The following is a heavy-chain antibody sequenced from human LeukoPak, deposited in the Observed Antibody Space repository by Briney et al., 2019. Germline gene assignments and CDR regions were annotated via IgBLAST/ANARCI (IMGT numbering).Heavy chain of an antibody. Sequence: GGSLRLSCAASGFTVSSKYMSWVRQAPGKGLEWVSVIYIDGGTYYADSVKGRFTISRDNSKNTLLLQMNSLRAEDTAVYYCAKGHYSNRLGGQGTLVTVSS. D-gene: IGHD2-2*01. V-gene: IGHV3-66*01. CDR3: AKGHYSNRL. CDR1: GFTVSSKY. CDR2: IYIDGGT. J-gene: IGHJ4*02.